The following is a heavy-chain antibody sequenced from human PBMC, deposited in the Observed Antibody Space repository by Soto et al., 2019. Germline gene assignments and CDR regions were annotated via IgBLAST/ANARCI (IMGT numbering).Heavy chain of an antibody. CDR1: GYTFTSYY. J-gene: IGHJ6*02. CDR2: INPSGGST. CDR3: ARDPWYYDFWSGYMSYYYYGMDV. Sequence: GASVKVSCKASGYTFTSYYMHWVRQAPGQRLERMGIINPSGGSTSYAQKFQGRVTMTRDTSTSTVYMELSSLRSEDTAVYYCARDPWYYDFWSGYMSYYYYGMDVWGQGTTVTVSS. V-gene: IGHV1-46*01. D-gene: IGHD3-3*01.